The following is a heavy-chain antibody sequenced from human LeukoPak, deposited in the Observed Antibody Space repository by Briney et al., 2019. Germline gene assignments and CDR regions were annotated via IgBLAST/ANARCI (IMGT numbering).Heavy chain of an antibody. CDR1: GFTLSSYT. D-gene: IGHD1-26*01. CDR2: VSRSSSYI. CDR3: ARDLASGSYQDY. J-gene: IGHJ4*02. V-gene: IGHV3-21*01. Sequence: GGALRLSCAASGFTLSSYTMTWVRQAPGRGVEWVSSVSRSSSYIYYVDSVKGRFTISRDNAKKSLFLQMNSLRAEDTAVYYCARDLASGSYQDYWGQGTLVTVSS.